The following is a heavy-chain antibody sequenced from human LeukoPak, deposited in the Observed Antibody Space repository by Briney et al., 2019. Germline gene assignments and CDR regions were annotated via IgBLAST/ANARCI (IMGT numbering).Heavy chain of an antibody. CDR1: GFTFSSYA. CDR3: ARWDYYDSRRDFDY. D-gene: IGHD3-22*01. V-gene: IGHV3-21*01. J-gene: IGHJ4*02. CDR2: ISSSSYI. Sequence: PGGSLRLSCAASGFTFSSYAMSWVRQAPGKGLEWVSSISSSSYIYYADSVKGRFTISRDNAKNSLYLQMNSLRAEDTAVYYYARWDYYDSRRDFDYWGQGTLVTVSS.